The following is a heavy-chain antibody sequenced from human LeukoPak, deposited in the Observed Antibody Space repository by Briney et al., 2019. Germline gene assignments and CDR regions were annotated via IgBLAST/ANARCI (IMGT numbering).Heavy chain of an antibody. J-gene: IGHJ4*02. Sequence: GASLRLSCAASGFTFSSYAMSWIRQAPGKGLEWVSAISGSGGSTYYADSVKGRFTISRDNSKNTLYLQMNSLRAGDTAVYYCAKGCFKRTVTVDYWGQGTLVTVSS. CDR3: AKGCFKRTVTVDY. CDR1: GFTFSSYA. V-gene: IGHV3-23*01. D-gene: IGHD4-17*01. CDR2: ISGSGGST.